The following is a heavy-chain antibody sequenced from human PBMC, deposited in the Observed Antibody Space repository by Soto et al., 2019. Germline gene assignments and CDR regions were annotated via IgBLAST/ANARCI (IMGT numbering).Heavy chain of an antibody. J-gene: IGHJ6*02. CDR3: ARSPPAYGLDV. CDR1: DFNFGTYW. Sequence: GGSLRLSCAASDFNFGTYWMSWMRQTPEKGLEWVPNINEDGSAEYYEDSVRGRFTISRDNAKNSLYLQMNSLSADDTAVYYCARSPPAYGLDVWGQGITVTVSS. CDR2: INEDGSAE. V-gene: IGHV3-7*01.